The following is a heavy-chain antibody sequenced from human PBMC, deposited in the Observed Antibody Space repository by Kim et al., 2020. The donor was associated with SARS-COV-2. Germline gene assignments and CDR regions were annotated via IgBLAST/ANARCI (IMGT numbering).Heavy chain of an antibody. J-gene: IGHJ4*02. Sequence: VKGRFTISRDDSKNTLYLQMNSLKTEDTAVYYCTTDWGYCTNGVCYRVDYWGQGTLVTVSS. D-gene: IGHD2-8*01. V-gene: IGHV3-15*01. CDR3: TTDWGYCTNGVCYRVDY.